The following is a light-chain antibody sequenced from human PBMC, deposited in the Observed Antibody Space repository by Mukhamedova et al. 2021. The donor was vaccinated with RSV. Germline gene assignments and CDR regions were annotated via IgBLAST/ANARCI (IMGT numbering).Light chain of an antibody. CDR2: DNR. J-gene: IGLJ1*01. Sequence: GENIGSKSVHWYQQKPGQAPVLVVSDNRDRPSGIPERFSGSNSGNTATLTISGVEAGDEADYFCQVWDGTSDHYVFGTATKVTVL. CDR3: QVWDGTSDHYV. V-gene: IGLV3-21*02. CDR1: NIGSKS.